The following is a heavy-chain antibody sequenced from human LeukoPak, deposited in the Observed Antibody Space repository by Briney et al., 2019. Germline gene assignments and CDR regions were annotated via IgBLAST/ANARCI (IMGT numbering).Heavy chain of an antibody. CDR1: GFTFSSYG. CDR2: ISGSGGST. D-gene: IGHD1-26*01. CDR3: AKRYSGSYSLDY. Sequence: GGSLRLSCAASGFTFSSYGMSWVRQAPGKGLEWVSAISGSGGSTYYADSVKGRFTISRDNSKNTLYLQTNSLRAEDTAVYYCAKRYSGSYSLDYWGQGTLVTVSS. V-gene: IGHV3-23*01. J-gene: IGHJ4*02.